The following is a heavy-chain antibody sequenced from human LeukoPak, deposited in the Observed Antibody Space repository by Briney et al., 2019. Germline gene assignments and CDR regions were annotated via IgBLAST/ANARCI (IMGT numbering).Heavy chain of an antibody. J-gene: IGHJ6*03. Sequence: GGSLRLSCAASGFTFSRYWMSWVRQAPGKGLEWVANIKQDGNEKYYVDSVKGRFTISRDDAKNSVYLQMNSLRAEDTAVYYCARETAAGIYYYYYMDVWGKGTTVTVSS. CDR3: ARETAAGIYYYYYMDV. V-gene: IGHV3-7*01. D-gene: IGHD6-13*01. CDR2: IKQDGNEK. CDR1: GFTFSRYW.